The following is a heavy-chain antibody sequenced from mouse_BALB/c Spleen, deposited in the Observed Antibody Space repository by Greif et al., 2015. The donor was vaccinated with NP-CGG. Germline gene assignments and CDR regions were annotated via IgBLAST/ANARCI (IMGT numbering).Heavy chain of an antibody. CDR1: GFTFSSYA. J-gene: IGHJ3*01. D-gene: IGHD2-3*01. CDR3: ARGSYDGPTAY. V-gene: IGHV5-6-5*01. Sequence: EVQVVESGGGLVKPGGSLKLSCAASGFTFSSYAMSWVRQTPEKRLEWVASISSGGSTYYPDSVKGRFTISRDNARNILYLQMSSLRSEDTAMYYCARGSYDGPTAYWGQGTLVTVSA. CDR2: ISSGGST.